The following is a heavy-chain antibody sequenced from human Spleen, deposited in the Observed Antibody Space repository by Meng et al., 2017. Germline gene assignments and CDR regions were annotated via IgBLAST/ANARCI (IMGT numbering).Heavy chain of an antibody. CDR1: GHHFISYY. CDR3: AGSNSRYYFDF. Sequence: QVLLVQCGAERKKPGASVKVSSKASGHHFISYYVHWVRQAPRQGLEWMGIISPSGDSASYTENFQGRVTITWDTSTSTVYMELSSLKSEDTALYYCAGSNSRYYFDFWGQGTLVTVSS. V-gene: IGHV1-46*01. CDR2: ISPSGDSA. J-gene: IGHJ4*02. D-gene: IGHD4-11*01.